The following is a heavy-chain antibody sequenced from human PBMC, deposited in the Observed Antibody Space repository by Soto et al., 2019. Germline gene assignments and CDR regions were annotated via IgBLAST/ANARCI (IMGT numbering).Heavy chain of an antibody. Sequence: PSETLSLTCAVSGGSISSSNWWSWVRQPPGKGLEWIGEIYHSGSTNYNPSLKSRVTISVDKSKNQFSLKINSVTAADTAVHYRERVRPASSSSSIDVWGQGTTVTVSS. CDR1: GGSISSSNW. V-gene: IGHV4-4*02. CDR3: ERVRPASSSSSIDV. D-gene: IGHD6-6*01. J-gene: IGHJ6*02. CDR2: IYHSGST.